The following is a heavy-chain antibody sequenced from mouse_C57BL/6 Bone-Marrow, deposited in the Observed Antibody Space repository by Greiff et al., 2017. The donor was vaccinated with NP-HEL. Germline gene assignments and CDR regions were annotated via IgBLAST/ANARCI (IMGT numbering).Heavy chain of an antibody. V-gene: IGHV2-2*01. CDR3: AREGRFAY. Sequence: VQLQQSGPGLVQPSQSLSITCTVSGFSLTSYGVHWVRQSPGKGLEWLGVIWSGGSTDYNAAFISRLSISKDNSKSQVFFKMNSLQADDTAIYYCAREGRFAYWGQGTLVTVSA. CDR2: IWSGGST. J-gene: IGHJ3*01. CDR1: GFSLTSYG.